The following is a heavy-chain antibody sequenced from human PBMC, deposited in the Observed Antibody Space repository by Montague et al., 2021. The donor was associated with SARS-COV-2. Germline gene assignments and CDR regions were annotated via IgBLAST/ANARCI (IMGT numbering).Heavy chain of an antibody. CDR1: GDSISSSSYD. Sequence: SETLSLTCTVSGDSISSSSYDWGWIRRPPGKGLEWIGHISYHGNTNYNPSLESRVTISIDTSRNQFSLKVSSVTATDTAIYYCARRLDYWDSSGQRRHFDYWGKGPLVS. CDR3: ARRLDYWDSSGQRRHFDY. J-gene: IGHJ4*02. D-gene: IGHD3-22*01. CDR2: ISYHGNT. V-gene: IGHV4-39*01.